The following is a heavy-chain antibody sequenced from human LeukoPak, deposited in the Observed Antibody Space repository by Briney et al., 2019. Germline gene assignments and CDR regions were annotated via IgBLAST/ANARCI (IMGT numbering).Heavy chain of an antibody. J-gene: IGHJ4*02. D-gene: IGHD3-3*01. CDR3: AKDHDFWRAYYFDY. CDR2: ISYDGSNK. Sequence: GRSLRLSCAASGFTFSSYGMHWVRQAPGKGLEWVAVISYDGSNKYYADSVKGRFTISRDNSKNTLYLQMNSLRAEDTAVYYCAKDHDFWRAYYFDYWGQGTLVTVSS. CDR1: GFTFSSYG. V-gene: IGHV3-30*18.